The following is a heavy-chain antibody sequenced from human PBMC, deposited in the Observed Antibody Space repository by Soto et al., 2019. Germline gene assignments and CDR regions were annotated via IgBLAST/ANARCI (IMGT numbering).Heavy chain of an antibody. CDR2: IYYSGST. J-gene: IGHJ4*02. CDR3: ARQRTSVVTQAYFDD. Sequence: PTETLSLTCPVYGGSINSRSYYWGWIRQSPGKGLEWIGSIYYSGSTYYNPSLKSRVAMSVDTSKNQFSLKLRSVSAADTAVYYCARQRTSVVTQAYFDDWGQGSLVTVSS. V-gene: IGHV4-39*01. CDR1: GGSINSRSYY. D-gene: IGHD2-21*02.